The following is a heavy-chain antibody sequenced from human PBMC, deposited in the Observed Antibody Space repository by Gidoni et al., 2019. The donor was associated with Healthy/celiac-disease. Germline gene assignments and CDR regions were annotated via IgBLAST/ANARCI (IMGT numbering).Heavy chain of an antibody. D-gene: IGHD3-16*01. J-gene: IGHJ5*02. CDR1: GFTFSSYG. CDR3: ARPKGGSWYGNWFDP. CDR2: ISYDGSNK. Sequence: QVQLVESGGGVVQPGRSLRLSCAASGFTFSSYGMHWVRQAPGKGLEWVAVISYDGSNKYYADSVKGRFTISRDNSKNTLYLQMNSLRAEDTAVYYCARPKGGSWYGNWFDPWGQGTLVTVSS. V-gene: IGHV3-30*03.